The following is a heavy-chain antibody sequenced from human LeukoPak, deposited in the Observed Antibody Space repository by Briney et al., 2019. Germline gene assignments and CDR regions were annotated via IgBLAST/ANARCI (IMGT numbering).Heavy chain of an antibody. Sequence: ASVKVSCKASGYTFTSHAMNWVRQAPGQGLEWMGWINTNTGNPTYAQGFTGRFVFSLDTSVSTAYLQISSLKTEDTAVYYCAVLSYDSSGYYYPFDYWGQGTLVTVSS. CDR3: AVLSYDSSGYYYPFDY. CDR1: GYTFTSHA. V-gene: IGHV7-4-1*02. CDR2: INTNTGNP. D-gene: IGHD3-22*01. J-gene: IGHJ4*02.